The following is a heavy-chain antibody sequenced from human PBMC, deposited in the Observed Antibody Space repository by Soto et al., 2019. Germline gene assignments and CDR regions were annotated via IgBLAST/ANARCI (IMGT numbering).Heavy chain of an antibody. V-gene: IGHV4-34*01. CDR3: ARGLKEDYDFWSGYYKLFGYGMDV. CDR1: GGSFSGYY. Sequence: PSETLSLTCAVYGGSFSGYYWSWIRQPPGKGLEWIGEINHSGSTNYNPSLKSRVTISVDTSKNQFSLKLSSVTAADTAVYYCARGLKEDYDFWSGYYKLFGYGMDVWGQGTTLTVSS. D-gene: IGHD3-3*01. CDR2: INHSGST. J-gene: IGHJ6*02.